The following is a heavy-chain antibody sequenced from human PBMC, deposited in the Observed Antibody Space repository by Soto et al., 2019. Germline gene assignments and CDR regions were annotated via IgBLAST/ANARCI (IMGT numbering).Heavy chain of an antibody. Sequence: AGGSLRLSCAASGFTFDDYAMHWVRQAPGKGLEWVSGISWNSGSIGYADSVKGRFTISRDNAKNSLYLQMNSLRAEDTALYYCAKDGGYSGYDLSGLNYWGQGTLVTVSS. CDR1: GFTFDDYA. CDR3: AKDGGYSGYDLSGLNY. J-gene: IGHJ4*02. CDR2: ISWNSGSI. V-gene: IGHV3-9*01. D-gene: IGHD5-12*01.